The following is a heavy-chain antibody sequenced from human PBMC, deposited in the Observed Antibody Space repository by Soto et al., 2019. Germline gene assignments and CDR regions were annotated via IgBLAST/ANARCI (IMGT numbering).Heavy chain of an antibody. V-gene: IGHV1-8*01. D-gene: IGHD3-3*01. Sequence: QVQLVQSGAEVKKPGASVKVSCKASGSTFTSYDINWVRQATGQGLEWMGWMNPNSGNTGYAQKFQGRVTMTRNTSISTAYMELSSLRSEDTAVYYCASPARNYDFWSGYSFDIWGQGTMVTVSS. CDR3: ASPARNYDFWSGYSFDI. CDR2: MNPNSGNT. CDR1: GSTFTSYD. J-gene: IGHJ3*02.